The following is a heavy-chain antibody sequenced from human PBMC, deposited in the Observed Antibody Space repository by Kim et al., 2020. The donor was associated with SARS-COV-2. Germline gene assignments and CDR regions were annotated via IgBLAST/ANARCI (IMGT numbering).Heavy chain of an antibody. D-gene: IGHD6-13*01. J-gene: IGHJ4*02. CDR3: AGDSGGSWYEIDY. Sequence: YAQKFQGGVTMTRDTSTSTVYMELSSLRSEDTAVYYCAGDSGGSWYEIDYWGQGTLVTVSS. V-gene: IGHV1-46*01.